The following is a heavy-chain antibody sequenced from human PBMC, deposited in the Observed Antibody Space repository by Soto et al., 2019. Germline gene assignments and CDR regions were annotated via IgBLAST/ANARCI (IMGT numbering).Heavy chain of an antibody. Sequence: PGGALRLPCAASGFTFSSYWMSWVRQAPGKGLEWVANIKQDGSEKYYVDSVKGRFTISRDNAKNSLYLQMNSLRAEDTAVYYCARVGARRGYNYFDYWGQGTLVTVSS. CDR3: ARVGARRGYNYFDY. CDR1: GFTFSSYW. D-gene: IGHD5-12*01. V-gene: IGHV3-7*05. CDR2: IKQDGSEK. J-gene: IGHJ4*02.